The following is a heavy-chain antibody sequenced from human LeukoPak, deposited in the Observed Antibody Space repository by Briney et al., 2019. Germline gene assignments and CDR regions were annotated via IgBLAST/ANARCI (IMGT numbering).Heavy chain of an antibody. CDR3: ARDESRRYCSSTSCYTHYYGMDV. J-gene: IGHJ6*02. Sequence: GGSLRLSCAASGFTFSSYSMTWVRQAPGKGLEWVSYISSSSSTIYYADSVKGRFTISRDNAKNSLYLQMNSLRAEDTAVYYCARDESRRYCSSTSCYTHYYGMDVWGQGTTVTVSS. V-gene: IGHV3-48*01. CDR2: ISSSSSTI. CDR1: GFTFSSYS. D-gene: IGHD2-2*02.